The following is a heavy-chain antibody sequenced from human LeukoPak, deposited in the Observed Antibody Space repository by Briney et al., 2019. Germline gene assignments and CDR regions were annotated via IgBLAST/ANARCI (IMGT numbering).Heavy chain of an antibody. D-gene: IGHD3-22*01. CDR1: GFTFSSYA. CDR3: AKTLYGSGYSDAFDI. Sequence: GGSLRLSCAASGFTFSSYAMSWVRQAPGKGLEWVSAISGSGGSTYYADSVKGRFTISRDNSKNTLYLQMNSLRAEDTAVYYCAKTLYGSGYSDAFDIWSQGTMVTVSS. J-gene: IGHJ3*02. V-gene: IGHV3-23*01. CDR2: ISGSGGST.